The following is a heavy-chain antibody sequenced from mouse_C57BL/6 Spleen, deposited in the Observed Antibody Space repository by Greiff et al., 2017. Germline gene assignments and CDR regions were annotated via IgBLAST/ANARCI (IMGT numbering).Heavy chain of an antibody. CDR3: ARQNWDVLDY. V-gene: IGHV5-12*01. CDR2: ISNGGGST. CDR1: GFTFSDYY. D-gene: IGHD4-1*01. J-gene: IGHJ2*01. Sequence: DVMLVESGGGLVQPGGSLKLSCAASGFTFSDYYMYWVRQTPEKRLEWVAYISNGGGSTYYPDTVKGRFTISRDNAKNTLYLQMSRLKSEDTAMYYCARQNWDVLDYWGQGTTLTVSS.